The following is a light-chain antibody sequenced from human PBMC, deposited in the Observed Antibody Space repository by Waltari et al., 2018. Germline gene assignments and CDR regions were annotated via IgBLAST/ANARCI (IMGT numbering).Light chain of an antibody. CDR3: QHYVRLPVT. CDR1: QSVRGT. Sequence: EIVLTQSPGTLSLSPGETATISCRARQSVRGTLAAYQQKPGQAPRLLIYGASIRATGIPDRFSGSGSGTDFSLTITRLEPEDFAVYYCQHYVRLPVTFGQGTRVEIK. J-gene: IGKJ1*01. V-gene: IGKV3-20*01. CDR2: GAS.